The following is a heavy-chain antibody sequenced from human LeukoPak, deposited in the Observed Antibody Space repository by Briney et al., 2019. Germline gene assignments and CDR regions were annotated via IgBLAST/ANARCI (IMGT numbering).Heavy chain of an antibody. CDR1: GGTFSTYA. V-gene: IGHV1-69*05. CDR2: IIPIFGTA. D-gene: IGHD5-18*01. J-gene: IGHJ6*03. CDR3: ARTPQHSYYYYNMDV. Sequence: SVKVSCKASGGTFSTYAITWVRQAPGQGLEWMGGIIPIFGTANYAQKFQDRVTITTDASTSTVYMELTSLRSEDTAVYYCARTPQHSYYYYNMDVWGKGTTVTVAS.